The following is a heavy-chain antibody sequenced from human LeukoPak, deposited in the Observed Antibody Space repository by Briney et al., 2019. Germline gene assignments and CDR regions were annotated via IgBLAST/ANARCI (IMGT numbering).Heavy chain of an antibody. CDR1: GYTFTSYD. V-gene: IGHV1-8*01. Sequence: ASVKVSCKASGYTFTSYDINWVRQATGQGLEWMGWMNPNSGNTGYAQKFQGRVTMTRNTSISTAYMELSSLRSDDTAVYYCARDGSGSYYDYYYYGMDVWGQGTTVTVSS. D-gene: IGHD3-10*01. CDR2: MNPNSGNT. CDR3: ARDGSGSYYDYYYYGMDV. J-gene: IGHJ6*02.